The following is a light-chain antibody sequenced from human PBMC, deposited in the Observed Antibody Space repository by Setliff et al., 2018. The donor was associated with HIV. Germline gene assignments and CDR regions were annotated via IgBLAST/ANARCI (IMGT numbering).Light chain of an antibody. CDR2: EVS. Sequence: QSALAQPASVSGSPGQSITISCTGTSSDVGGYNYVSWYQQHPGKAPKLMIYEVSNRPSGVSNRFSGSKSGNTASLTISGLQAEDEADYYCGSCTSTSPCAFGTGTKVTVL. J-gene: IGLJ1*01. CDR3: GSCTSTSPCA. CDR1: SSDVGGYNY. V-gene: IGLV2-14*01.